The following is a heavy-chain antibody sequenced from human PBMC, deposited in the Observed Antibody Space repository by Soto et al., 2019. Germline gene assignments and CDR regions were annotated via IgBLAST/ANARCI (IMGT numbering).Heavy chain of an antibody. CDR2: ISYDGSNK. CDR3: EKVWGSSSSGNDD. D-gene: IGHD6-6*01. CDR1: VFTFSSYG. V-gene: IGHV3-30*18. Sequence: PGGSLRFSCAASVFTFSSYGMHWVRQAPGKGLEWVAVISYDGSNKYYADSVKGRFTISRDNSKNTLYLQMNSLRAEDTAVYYCEKVWGSSSSGNDDWGQGTMVTVSS. J-gene: IGHJ4*02.